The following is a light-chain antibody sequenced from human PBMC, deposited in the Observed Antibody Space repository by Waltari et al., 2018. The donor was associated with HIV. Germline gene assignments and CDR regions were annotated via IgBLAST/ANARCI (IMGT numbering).Light chain of an antibody. J-gene: IGLJ2*01. CDR1: ALPKQY. CDR2: QDR. CDR3: QSADSSGTYVV. V-gene: IGLV3-25*03. Sequence: SYELTQPPSVSVSPGQTARITCSGDALPKQYAYWYQQKPGQAPVLVIYQDRERPSGIPERFSCSSSGTTVTLTISGVQAEDEADYYCQSADSSGTYVVFGGGTKLTVL.